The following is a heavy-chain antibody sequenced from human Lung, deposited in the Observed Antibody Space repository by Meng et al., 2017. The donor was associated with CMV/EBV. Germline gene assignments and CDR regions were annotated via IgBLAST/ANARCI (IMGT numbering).Heavy chain of an antibody. J-gene: IGHJ4*02. Sequence: VQLLPRCGGRAPPVRSLRLSCASSGCTFISYAMHWVRQAPGKGLGWVAVISYDGSNKYYADSVKGRFTISRDNSKNTLYLQMNSLRAEDTAVYYCAHGGGDCWGQGTLVTVSS. CDR2: ISYDGSNK. CDR3: AHGGGDC. V-gene: IGHV3-30-3*01. CDR1: GCTFISYA. D-gene: IGHD2-15*01.